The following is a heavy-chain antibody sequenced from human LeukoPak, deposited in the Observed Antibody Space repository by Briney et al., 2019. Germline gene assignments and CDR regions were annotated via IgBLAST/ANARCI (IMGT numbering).Heavy chain of an antibody. CDR2: ISSSSSTI. CDR1: GFTFSSYS. CDR3: ARDSYPQLFDGGVLTN. J-gene: IGHJ4*02. V-gene: IGHV3-48*04. D-gene: IGHD3-16*01. Sequence: GGSLRLSCAASGFTFSSYSMNWVRQAPGKGLEWVSYISSSSSTIYYADSVKGRFTISRDNAKNSLYLQMNSLRAEDTAVYYCARDSYPQLFDGGVLTNWGQGTLVTVSS.